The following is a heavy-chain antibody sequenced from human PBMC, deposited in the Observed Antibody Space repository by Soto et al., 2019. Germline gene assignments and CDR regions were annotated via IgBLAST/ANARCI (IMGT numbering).Heavy chain of an antibody. Sequence: GESLKISCKGSGYSFTSYWIGWVRQMPGKGLEWMGIIYPGDSDTRYSPSFQGQVTISAAKSISTAYLQWSSLKASDTAMYYCARGLTTGHTVAPWFDYWGQGTLVTVSS. CDR2: IYPGDSDT. CDR1: GYSFTSYW. J-gene: IGHJ4*02. D-gene: IGHD4-17*01. CDR3: ARGLTTGHTVAPWFDY. V-gene: IGHV5-51*01.